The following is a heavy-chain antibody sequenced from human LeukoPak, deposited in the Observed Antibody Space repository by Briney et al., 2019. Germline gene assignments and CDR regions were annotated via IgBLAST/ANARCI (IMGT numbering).Heavy chain of an antibody. V-gene: IGHV3-48*02. J-gene: IGHJ4*02. CDR3: ARGGTYCPDY. Sequence: GGSLRLSCAASGFTFGSYNMNWVRQAPGKGLEWVSYISSGGSPIFYADSVKGRFTISRDNAKNSLYLQMNSLRDEDTAVYYCARGGTYCPDYWGQGTLVTVSS. D-gene: IGHD1-26*01. CDR2: ISSGGSPI. CDR1: GFTFGSYN.